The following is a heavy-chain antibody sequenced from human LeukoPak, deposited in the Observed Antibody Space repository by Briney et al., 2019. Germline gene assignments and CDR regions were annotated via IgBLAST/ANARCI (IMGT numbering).Heavy chain of an antibody. CDR3: ARLAVDYYDSSGYYFDY. CDR1: GGSFSGYY. Sequence: SETLSLTCAVYGGSFSGYYWSWIRQPPGKGLEWIGEINHSGSTNYNPSLKSRVTISVDTSKNQFSLKLSSVTAADTAVYYCARLAVDYYDSSGYYFDYWGQGTLVTVSS. D-gene: IGHD3-22*01. J-gene: IGHJ4*02. CDR2: INHSGST. V-gene: IGHV4-34*01.